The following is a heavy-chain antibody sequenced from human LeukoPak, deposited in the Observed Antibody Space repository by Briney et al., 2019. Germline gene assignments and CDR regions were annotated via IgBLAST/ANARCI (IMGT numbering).Heavy chain of an antibody. CDR2: IYHGGGT. CDR3: AREGNRGGGAGAFDS. CDR1: GDSISSGGYY. D-gene: IGHD3-10*01. V-gene: IGHV4-30-2*01. Sequence: SETLSLTCTVSGDSISSGGYYWSWSRQPPGKGLGWIGYIYHGGGTYYNPSLKSRATILGDTSKNQFSLKLNSVTAADTAVYYCAREGNRGGGAGAFDSWGQGTLVTVSS. J-gene: IGHJ4*02.